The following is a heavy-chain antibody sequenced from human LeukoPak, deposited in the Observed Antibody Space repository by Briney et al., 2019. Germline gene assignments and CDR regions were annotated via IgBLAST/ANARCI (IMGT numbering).Heavy chain of an antibody. CDR3: ARRDTGTTRIFDY. Sequence: LGESLKISCKGSGSSFSSHWIGWVRQMSRQGLEWMGIIYPGDSDAKYSPSFQGQVTISADKSISTAYLQWSSLKASDTAMYYCARRDTGTTRIFDYWGQGTLVTVSS. D-gene: IGHD1-1*01. CDR1: GSSFSSHW. V-gene: IGHV5-51*01. CDR2: IYPGDSDA. J-gene: IGHJ4*02.